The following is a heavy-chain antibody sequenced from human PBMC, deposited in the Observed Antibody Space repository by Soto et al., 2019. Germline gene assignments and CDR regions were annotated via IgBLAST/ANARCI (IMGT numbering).Heavy chain of an antibody. CDR2: IIPIFGTA. CDR3: ARDGRGIAVAGLNWFDP. V-gene: IGHV1-69*01. Sequence: QVQLVQSGAEVKKPGSSVKVSCKASGGTFSSYAISWVRQAPGQGLEWMGGIIPIFGTANYAQKFQGRVTITADESTSTAYMELSSLRSEDTAVCYCARDGRGIAVAGLNWFDPWGQGTLVTVSS. J-gene: IGHJ5*02. D-gene: IGHD6-19*01. CDR1: GGTFSSYA.